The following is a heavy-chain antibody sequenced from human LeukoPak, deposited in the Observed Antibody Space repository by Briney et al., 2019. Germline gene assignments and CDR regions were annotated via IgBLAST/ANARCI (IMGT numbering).Heavy chain of an antibody. J-gene: IGHJ4*02. D-gene: IGHD3-22*01. V-gene: IGHV3-11*01. Sequence: GSLRLSCAASGFTFSDYYMSWIRQAPGKGLEWVSYISSSGSTIYYADSVKGRFTISRDNAKNSLYLQMNSLRAEDTAVYYCAREVDDSSGYYYLSTWGQGTLVTVSS. CDR2: ISSSGSTI. CDR1: GFTFSDYY. CDR3: AREVDDSSGYYYLST.